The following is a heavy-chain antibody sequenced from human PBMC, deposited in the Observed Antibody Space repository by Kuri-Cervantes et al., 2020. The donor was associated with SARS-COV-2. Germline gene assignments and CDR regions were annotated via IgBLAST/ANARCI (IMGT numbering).Heavy chain of an antibody. J-gene: IGHJ4*02. CDR3: AKDRGGYYGV. D-gene: IGHD3-22*01. CDR2: ISGSGGST. V-gene: IGHV3-23*01. CDR1: GSSFSSYA. Sequence: GGSLRLACAASGSSFSSYAMSWVRQAPGKGLEWVSSISGSGGSTYYADSVKGRFTIARDNSKNPLYLQMNSLRAEDTAVYYCAKDRGGYYGVWGQGTLVTVSS.